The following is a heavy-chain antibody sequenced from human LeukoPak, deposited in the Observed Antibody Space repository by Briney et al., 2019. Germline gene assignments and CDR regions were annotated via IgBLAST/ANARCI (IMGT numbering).Heavy chain of an antibody. V-gene: IGHV3-21*01. D-gene: IGHD2-21*01. Sequence: GGALRLSCAASGFTFSSYSMNWVRQAPGKGVEGVSSISSSSSYIYYADSVKGRFTISRDNAKNSLYLQMNSLRAEDTAVYYCASVAAFDIWGQGTMVTVSS. CDR1: GFTFSSYS. CDR3: ASVAAFDI. CDR2: ISSSSSYI. J-gene: IGHJ3*02.